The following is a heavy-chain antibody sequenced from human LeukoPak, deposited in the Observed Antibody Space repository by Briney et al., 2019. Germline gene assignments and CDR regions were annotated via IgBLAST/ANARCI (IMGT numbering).Heavy chain of an antibody. CDR1: GGTFSSYA. CDR2: IIPIFGTA. V-gene: IGHV1-69*13. D-gene: IGHD4-17*01. J-gene: IGHJ4*02. Sequence: ASVKVSCKASGGTFSSYAISWVRQAPGQGLEWMGGIIPIFGTANYAQKFQGRVTITADESTSTAYMELSSLRSEDTAVFYCARASPNDYGDPYYFDYWGQGTLVTVSS. CDR3: ARASPNDYGDPYYFDY.